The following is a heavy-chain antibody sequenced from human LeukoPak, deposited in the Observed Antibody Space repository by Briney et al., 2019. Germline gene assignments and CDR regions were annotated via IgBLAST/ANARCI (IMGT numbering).Heavy chain of an antibody. Sequence: ASVKVSCKASGYTFTSYGISWVRQAPGQGLEWMGWTRAYNGNTNYAQKLQGRVTMTTDPSTSTAYMELRSLRSDDTAVYYCARDSIAAAGISDAFDIWGQGTMVTVSS. CDR2: TRAYNGNT. D-gene: IGHD6-13*01. CDR1: GYTFTSYG. CDR3: ARDSIAAAGISDAFDI. V-gene: IGHV1-18*01. J-gene: IGHJ3*02.